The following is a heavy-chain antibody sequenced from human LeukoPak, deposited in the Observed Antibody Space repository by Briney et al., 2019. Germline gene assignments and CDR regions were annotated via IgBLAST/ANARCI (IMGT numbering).Heavy chain of an antibody. CDR2: ISPGDSDT. CDR3: ARRFPGGMDV. CDR1: GYSFISYW. J-gene: IGHJ6*02. V-gene: IGHV5-51*01. Sequence: GASLKISCKGSGYSFISYWIAWVRLMPGKGLEWMGIISPGDSDTRSSPSFQGQVSISVDKSINTAYLQWSSLKASDTAMYYCARRFPGGMDVWGQGTPVTVSS.